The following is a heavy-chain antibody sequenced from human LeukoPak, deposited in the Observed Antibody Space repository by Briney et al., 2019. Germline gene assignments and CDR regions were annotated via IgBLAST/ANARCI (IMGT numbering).Heavy chain of an antibody. CDR3: AKYENDYVWGSYRYRYFQH. CDR1: GFTFSSHG. D-gene: IGHD3-16*02. J-gene: IGHJ1*01. V-gene: IGHV3-23*01. Sequence: GGSLRLSCAASGFTFSSHGMSWVRQAPGKGLEWVSTISGSGDNTYYADSVKGRFTISRDNSKNTLYLQMNSLRAEDTAVYYCAKYENDYVWGSYRYRYFQHWGQGTLVTVSS. CDR2: ISGSGDNT.